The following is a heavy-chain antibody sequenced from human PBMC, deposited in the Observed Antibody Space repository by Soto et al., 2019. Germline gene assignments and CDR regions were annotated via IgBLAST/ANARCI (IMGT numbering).Heavy chain of an antibody. D-gene: IGHD3-22*01. CDR3: AKDQNYYDSSGYYKGPPVFGY. V-gene: IGHV3-23*01. J-gene: IGHJ4*02. CDR2: ISGSGGST. Sequence: GGSLRLSCAASGFTFSSYAMSWVRQAPGKGLEWVSAISGSGGSTYYADSVKGRFTISRDNSKNTLYLQMNSLRAEDTAVYYCAKDQNYYDSSGYYKGPPVFGYWGQGTLVTVSS. CDR1: GFTFSSYA.